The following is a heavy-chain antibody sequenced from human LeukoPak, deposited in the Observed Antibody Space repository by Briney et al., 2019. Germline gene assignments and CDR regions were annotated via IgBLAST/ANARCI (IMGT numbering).Heavy chain of an antibody. D-gene: IGHD3-22*01. Sequence: GGSLRLSCAVSGFTFISYWMHWVRQAPGKGLVWVSRISSDGSGTSYADSVKGRFTISRDNAKNTLYLQMNSLRAEDTGVYYCARANHPTYYDSSGYYQDYWGQGTLVTVSS. CDR2: ISSDGSGT. CDR3: ARANHPTYYDSSGYYQDY. CDR1: GFTFISYW. J-gene: IGHJ4*02. V-gene: IGHV3-74*01.